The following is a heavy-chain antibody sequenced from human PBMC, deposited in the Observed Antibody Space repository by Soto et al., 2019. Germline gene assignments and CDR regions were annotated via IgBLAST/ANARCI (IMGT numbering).Heavy chain of an antibody. CDR1: GYTLTELS. CDR2: FDPEDGET. Sequence: ASVKVSCKVSGYTLTELSMHWVRQAPGKGLEWMGGFDPEDGETIYAQKFQGRVTMTEDTSTDTAYMELSSLRSEDTAVYYCATSYTVVVTEAFDIWGQGTMVTVSS. D-gene: IGHD2-21*02. J-gene: IGHJ3*02. V-gene: IGHV1-24*01. CDR3: ATSYTVVVTEAFDI.